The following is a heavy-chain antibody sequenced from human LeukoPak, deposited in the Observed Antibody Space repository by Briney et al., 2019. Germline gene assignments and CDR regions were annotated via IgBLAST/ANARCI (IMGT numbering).Heavy chain of an antibody. J-gene: IGHJ4*02. Sequence: GGSLRLSCAASGFTVSSNYMSWVRQAPGKGLEWVSVIYSGGSTYYADSVKGRFTISRDNSKNTLYLQMNSLRAEDTAVYYCARTYYDYVWGSYRFYYFDHWGQGTLVTVSS. D-gene: IGHD3-16*02. V-gene: IGHV3-53*01. CDR3: ARTYYDYVWGSYRFYYFDH. CDR1: GFTVSSNY. CDR2: IYSGGST.